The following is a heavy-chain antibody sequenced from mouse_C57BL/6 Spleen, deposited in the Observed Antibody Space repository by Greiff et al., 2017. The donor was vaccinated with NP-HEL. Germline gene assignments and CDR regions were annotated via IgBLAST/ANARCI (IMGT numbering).Heavy chain of an antibody. Sequence: QVQLQQSGPELVKPGASVKISCKASGYAFSSSWMNWVKQRPGKGLEWIGRIYPGDGDTNYNGKFKGKATLTADKSSSTAYMQLSRLTSEDSAVYFCARSFFDYYAMDYWGQGTSVTVSS. V-gene: IGHV1-82*01. CDR1: GYAFSSSW. CDR2: IYPGDGDT. CDR3: ARSFFDYYAMDY. J-gene: IGHJ4*01.